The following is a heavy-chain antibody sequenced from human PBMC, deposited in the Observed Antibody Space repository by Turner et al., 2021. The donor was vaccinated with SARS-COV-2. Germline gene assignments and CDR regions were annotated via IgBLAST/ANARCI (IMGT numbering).Heavy chain of an antibody. D-gene: IGHD6-13*01. V-gene: IGHV4-39*01. CDR2: IYYSGST. CDR3: ARHWEVAAAAYLARFDP. J-gene: IGHJ5*02. Sequence: QLQLQESGPGLVKPSETLSLTCTVLGGSISSSSYYWGWIRQPPGKGLEWIGSIYYSGSTYYNPSLKSRVTISVDTSKNHFSLKLSSVTAADTALYYCARHWEVAAAAYLARFDPWGQGTLVTVSS. CDR1: GGSISSSSYY.